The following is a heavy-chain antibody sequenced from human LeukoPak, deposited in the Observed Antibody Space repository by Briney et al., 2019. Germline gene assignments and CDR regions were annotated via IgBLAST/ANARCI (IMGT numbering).Heavy chain of an antibody. CDR3: ARYWAEPAATDDAFDI. CDR1: GYTFTTYF. J-gene: IGHJ3*02. CDR2: INPYSGDT. D-gene: IGHD2-15*01. V-gene: IGHV1-2*02. Sequence: ASVKVSCKTSGYTFTTYFIHWVRQAPGQGLEWMGGINPYSGDTKYAQKFQGRVTMTRDTSISTACMELSRLMSDDTAVYYCARYWAEPAATDDAFDIWGQGTMVVVSS.